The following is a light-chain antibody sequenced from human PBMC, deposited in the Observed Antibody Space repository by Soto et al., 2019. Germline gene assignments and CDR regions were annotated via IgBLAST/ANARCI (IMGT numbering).Light chain of an antibody. CDR3: AAWDDSLNGVL. Sequence: QSVLTQPPSASGTPGQRVTISCSGSSSNIGSNTVNWYQQLPVTAPKFIISKNKQRPSGVPDRFSGSKSGTSASLDISGRESEDEADYYCAAWDDSLNGVLFGGGTKLTVL. CDR2: KNK. J-gene: IGLJ2*01. V-gene: IGLV1-44*01. CDR1: SSNIGSNT.